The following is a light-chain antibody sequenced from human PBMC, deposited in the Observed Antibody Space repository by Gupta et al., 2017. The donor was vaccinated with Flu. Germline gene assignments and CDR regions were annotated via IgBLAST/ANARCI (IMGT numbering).Light chain of an antibody. J-gene: IGLJ2*01. V-gene: IGLV3-21*02. Sequence: SSVLTQPPSVSVAPGQTASITCGGNNIGSKSVHWYQQKPGQAPVLVVYDDSDRPSGIPERFSGSNSGNTATLTISRVEAGDEADYYCQVYDSSSDHVVFGGGTKLTVL. CDR2: DDS. CDR3: QVYDSSSDHVV. CDR1: NIGSKS.